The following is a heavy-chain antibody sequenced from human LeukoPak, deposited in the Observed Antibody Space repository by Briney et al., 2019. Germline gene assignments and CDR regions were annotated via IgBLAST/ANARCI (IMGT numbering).Heavy chain of an antibody. Sequence: KPSGTLSLTCAVSGGSISSSNWWSWVRQPPGKGLEWIGEIYRSGSTNYNPSLKSRVTISVDKSKNQFSLKLSSVTAADTAMYYCARYRGASGYHFDYWGQGTLVTVSS. J-gene: IGHJ4*02. CDR2: IYRSGST. D-gene: IGHD5-12*01. V-gene: IGHV4-4*02. CDR1: GGSISSSNW. CDR3: ARYRGASGYHFDY.